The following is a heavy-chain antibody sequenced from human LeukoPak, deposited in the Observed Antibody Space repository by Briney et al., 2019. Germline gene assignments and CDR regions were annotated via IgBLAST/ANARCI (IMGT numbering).Heavy chain of an antibody. J-gene: IGHJ4*02. CDR1: GFTFSNAW. D-gene: IGHD3-16*02. CDR3: TTETDIVYFDY. Sequence: GRSLRLSCAASGFTFSNAWMSWVRQPPGKGLEWVVRIKSKTDRGTTDYAAPVKGRFTISRDDSKNTLYLQMNSLKTEDTAVYYCTTETDIVYFDYWGQGTLVTVSS. V-gene: IGHV3-15*01. CDR2: IKSKTDRGTT.